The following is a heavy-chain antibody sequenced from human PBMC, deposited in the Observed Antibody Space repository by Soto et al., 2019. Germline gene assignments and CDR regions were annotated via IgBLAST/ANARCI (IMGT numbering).Heavy chain of an antibody. CDR2: ITDRGGST. Sequence: GGSLRLSCAASGFTFSTYAMNWVRQAPGKGLEWVSTITDRGGSTYYADSVKGRFTISRDNSKKTLYLQLNTLRAEDTALYYCAKALFGSGWSKVDVWGQGTTVTVSS. D-gene: IGHD3-22*01. CDR3: AKALFGSGWSKVDV. CDR1: GFTFSTYA. J-gene: IGHJ6*02. V-gene: IGHV3-23*01.